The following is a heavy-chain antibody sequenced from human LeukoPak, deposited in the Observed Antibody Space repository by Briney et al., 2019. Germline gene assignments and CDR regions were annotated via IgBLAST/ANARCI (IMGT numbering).Heavy chain of an antibody. CDR1: GFTFGSYA. V-gene: IGHV3-23*01. Sequence: GGTLRLSCAASGFTFGSYAMYWVCQAPGKGLEWVSGISGSGGSTFYADSVKGRFTISRDNSENTVYLQMNSLRADDTAVYYCAKTTAGYSSGRYPGWPVDYWGQGTLVTVSS. CDR2: ISGSGGST. D-gene: IGHD6-19*01. CDR3: AKTTAGYSSGRYPGWPVDY. J-gene: IGHJ4*02.